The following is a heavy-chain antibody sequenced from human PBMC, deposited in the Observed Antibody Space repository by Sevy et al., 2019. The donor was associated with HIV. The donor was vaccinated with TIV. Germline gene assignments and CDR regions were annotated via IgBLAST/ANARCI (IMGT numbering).Heavy chain of an antibody. D-gene: IGHD2-8*01. CDR3: AREGCTKPHDY. CDR1: GFTFSKYS. V-gene: IGHV3-23*01. CDR2: FSFGCGKI. J-gene: IGHJ4*02. Sequence: GGSLRLSCAASGFTFSKYSMSWIRQTPGKGLEWVSTFSFGCGKINYADSVKGRFTISRDDSRNTFYLQTNSVRAEDTAIYYCAREGCTKPHDYWGQGTVVTVSS.